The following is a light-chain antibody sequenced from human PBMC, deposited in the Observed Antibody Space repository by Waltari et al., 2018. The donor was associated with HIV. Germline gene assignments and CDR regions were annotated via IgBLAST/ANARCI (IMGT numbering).Light chain of an antibody. CDR2: NNN. Sequence: QSLLTQPPSASGTPGQWVSISCSGSSSNIGSNAVTWYQQLPGTAPKLLIYNNNQRPSGDPDRFSGSKSGTSASLAISGLQSEDEAAYYCAAWDDSLNGVMFGGGTTLTVL. J-gene: IGLJ3*02. CDR3: AAWDDSLNGVM. CDR1: SSNIGSNA. V-gene: IGLV1-44*01.